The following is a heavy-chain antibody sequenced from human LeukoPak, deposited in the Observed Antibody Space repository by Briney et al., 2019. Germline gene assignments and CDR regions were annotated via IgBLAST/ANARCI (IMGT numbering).Heavy chain of an antibody. CDR3: ARHGWYSSSWYDDY. V-gene: IGHV4-4*09. J-gene: IGHJ4*02. D-gene: IGHD6-13*01. CDR1: GGSISSYY. CDR2: IYTSGST. Sequence: SETLSLTCTVSGGSISSYYWSWIRQPPGKGLEWIGYIYTSGSTNYNPSLKGRVTISVDTSKNQFSLKLSSVTAADTAVYYCARHGWYSSSWYDDYWGQGTLVTVSS.